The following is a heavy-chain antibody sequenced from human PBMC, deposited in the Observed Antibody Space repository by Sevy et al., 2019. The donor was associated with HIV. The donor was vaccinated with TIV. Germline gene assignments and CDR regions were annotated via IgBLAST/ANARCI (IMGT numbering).Heavy chain of an antibody. D-gene: IGHD3-16*01. J-gene: IGHJ4*02. CDR3: ASGGLDSNWVRSFDY. CDR2: IYSGGAT. V-gene: IGHV3-66*01. Sequence: GGSLRLSCAASGLTVSSNYMSWVRQAPGKGLEWVSLIYSGGATYYADSVKGRFTISGDDSKNTLYLQMDSLRAEDTSVHYCASGGLDSNWVRSFDYWGRGTLVTVSS. CDR1: GLTVSSNY.